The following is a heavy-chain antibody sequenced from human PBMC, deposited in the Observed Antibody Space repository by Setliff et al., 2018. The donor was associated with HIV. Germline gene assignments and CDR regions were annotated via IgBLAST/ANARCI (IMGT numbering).Heavy chain of an antibody. CDR3: ARDSPLSHFDY. CDR1: GFTVSRFY. Sequence: GGSLRLSCAASGFTVSRFYMSWVRQAPGKGLEWVSVIYSDGSSYYADSVRGRFTISRDNYKNTRYLQMNSLRPEDTAVYYCARDSPLSHFDYWGQGVLVTVSS. J-gene: IGHJ4*02. CDR2: IYSDGSS. V-gene: IGHV3-53*01.